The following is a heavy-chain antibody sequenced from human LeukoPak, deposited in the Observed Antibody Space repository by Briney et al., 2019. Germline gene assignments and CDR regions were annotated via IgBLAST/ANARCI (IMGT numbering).Heavy chain of an antibody. J-gene: IGHJ4*02. CDR1: GGSISSGGYY. CDR3: ARGKGFRGYYFDY. Sequence: SQTLSLTCTVSGGSISSGGYYWSWIRQHPGKGLEWIGYIYYSGSTYYNPSLKSRVTISVDTSKNQFSLKLSSVTAADTAVYYCARGKGFRGYYFDYWGQGTLVTVSS. D-gene: IGHD3-10*01. V-gene: IGHV4-31*03. CDR2: IYYSGST.